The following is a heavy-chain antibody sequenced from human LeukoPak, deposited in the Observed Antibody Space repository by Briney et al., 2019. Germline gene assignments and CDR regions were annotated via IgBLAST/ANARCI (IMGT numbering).Heavy chain of an antibody. D-gene: IGHD2-15*01. Sequence: SETLSLTCTVSGASISSSGYYWGWIRQPPGKGLEWIGTIYYSGSTYYNPSLKSRVAMSVDTSKNQFSLKLNSVTAADTTVYYCARALVNGRVLDYWGQGILVTVSS. J-gene: IGHJ4*02. V-gene: IGHV4-39*01. CDR2: IYYSGST. CDR3: ARALVNGRVLDY. CDR1: GASISSSGYY.